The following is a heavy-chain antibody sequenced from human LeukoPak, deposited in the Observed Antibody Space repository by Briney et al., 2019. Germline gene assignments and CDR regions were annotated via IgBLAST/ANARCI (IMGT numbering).Heavy chain of an antibody. CDR2: VYYSGST. D-gene: IGHD2/OR15-2a*01. Sequence: TSETLSLTCAVSPYSISSGYYRGWIRQPPGKGLEWIGSVYYSGSTYYNPSLKSRVTISVDTSDKQFSLRLTSVTAADTAVYYCARFAGHLSYEYFFDYWGQGVLVAVHS. CDR3: ARFAGHLSYEYFFDY. J-gene: IGHJ4*02. CDR1: PYSISSGYY. V-gene: IGHV4-38-2*01.